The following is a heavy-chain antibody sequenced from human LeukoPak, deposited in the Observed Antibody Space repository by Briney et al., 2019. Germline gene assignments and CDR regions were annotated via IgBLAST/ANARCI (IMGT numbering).Heavy chain of an antibody. J-gene: IGHJ5*02. V-gene: IGHV4-30-4*07. Sequence: SQTLSLTCAVSGGSISSGGYSWSWIRQPPGKGLEWIGYIYYSGNTYYNPSLKSRVTISVDTSKNQFSLKLSSVTAADTAVYYCATQVPLTTSRRYNWFDPWGQGTLVTVSS. CDR3: ATQVPLTTSRRYNWFDP. D-gene: IGHD4-11*01. CDR1: GGSISSGGYS. CDR2: IYYSGNT.